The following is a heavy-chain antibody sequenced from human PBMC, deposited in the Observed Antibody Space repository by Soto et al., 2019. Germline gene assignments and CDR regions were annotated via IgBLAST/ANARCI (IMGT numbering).Heavy chain of an antibody. CDR1: GYTFTDHG. V-gene: IGHV1-18*01. D-gene: IGHD3-10*01. Sequence: QVQLVQSGPEVKKPGASVTVSCKTSGYTFTDHGIDWVRHAPGQGLEWVGWVSSYNGNTNYAYNLKDRVIMTTDASTSTAYMELMGLRSDDTAVYYCAREVEGSYSPSDFWGQGTPVTVSS. CDR3: AREVEGSYSPSDF. J-gene: IGHJ4*02. CDR2: VSSYNGNT.